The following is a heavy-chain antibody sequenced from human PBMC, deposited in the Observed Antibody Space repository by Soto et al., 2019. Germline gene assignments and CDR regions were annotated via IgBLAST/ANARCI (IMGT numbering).Heavy chain of an antibody. CDR2: IIPIFGTA. CDR1: GGTFSSYA. Sequence: AASVKVSCKASGGTFSSYAISCVRQAPGQGLEWMGGIIPIFGTANYAQKFQGRVTITADESTSTAYMELSSLRSEDTAVYYCARAASIAARLVDYWGQGTLVTVSS. J-gene: IGHJ4*02. D-gene: IGHD6-6*01. V-gene: IGHV1-69*13. CDR3: ARAASIAARLVDY.